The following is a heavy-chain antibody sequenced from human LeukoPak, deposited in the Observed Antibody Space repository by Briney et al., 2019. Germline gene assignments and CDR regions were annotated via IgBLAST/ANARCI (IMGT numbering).Heavy chain of an antibody. CDR3: ARDVDTAMANPLDY. Sequence: AGRSLRLSCAASGFTFSSYAMHWVRQAPGKGLEWVAVISYEGSNKYYADSVKGRFTISRDNSKNTLYLQMNSLRAEDTAVYYCARDVDTAMANPLDYWGQGTLVTVSS. J-gene: IGHJ4*02. CDR1: GFTFSSYA. V-gene: IGHV3-30-3*01. D-gene: IGHD5-18*01. CDR2: ISYEGSNK.